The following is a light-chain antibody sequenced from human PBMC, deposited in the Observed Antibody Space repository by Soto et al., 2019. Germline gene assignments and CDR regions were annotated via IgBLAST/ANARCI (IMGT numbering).Light chain of an antibody. CDR3: QQFNNYS. Sequence: AIQLTQSPSSLSASVGDRVTITCRASQGISSALAWYQQKPGKAPKLLIYDASSLESGVPSRFSGSGSGTDFTLTISSLQPEDFATYSCQQFNNYSFVPGTKVDIK. J-gene: IGKJ3*01. CDR1: QGISSA. CDR2: DAS. V-gene: IGKV1D-13*01.